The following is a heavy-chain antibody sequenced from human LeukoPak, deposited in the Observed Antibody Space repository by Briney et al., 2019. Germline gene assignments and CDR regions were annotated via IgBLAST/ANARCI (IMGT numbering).Heavy chain of an antibody. Sequence: GGSLRLSCAASGFTFSSYAMHWVRQAPGKGLEWVAVISYDGSNKYYADSVKGRFTISRDNSKNTLYLQMNSLRAEDTAVYYCVRVGGLGAFDIWGQGTMVTVSS. D-gene: IGHD3-16*01. V-gene: IGHV3-30*04. J-gene: IGHJ3*02. CDR1: GFTFSSYA. CDR3: VRVGGLGAFDI. CDR2: ISYDGSNK.